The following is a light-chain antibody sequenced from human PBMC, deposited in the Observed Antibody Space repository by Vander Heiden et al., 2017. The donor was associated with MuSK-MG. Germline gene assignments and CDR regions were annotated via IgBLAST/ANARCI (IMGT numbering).Light chain of an antibody. CDR1: QGISNS. CDR2: AAS. J-gene: IGKJ1*01. Sequence: PYAPSSLSASVGDRVTITCRASQGISNSLAWYQQKPGKAPKLLLYAASYLESGVPSRFSGSGSGTDYTLTISSLQPEDFATYYCQQYDTTPRTFGQGTKVEIK. V-gene: IGKV1-NL1*01. CDR3: QQYDTTPRT.